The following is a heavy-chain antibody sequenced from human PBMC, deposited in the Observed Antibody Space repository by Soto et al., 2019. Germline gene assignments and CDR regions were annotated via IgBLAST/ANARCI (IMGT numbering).Heavy chain of an antibody. CDR1: GYTLTSYG. J-gene: IGHJ4*02. V-gene: IGHV1-18*01. D-gene: IGHD3-3*01. Sequence: DAVKVSCKASGYTLTSYGISWVRQAPGQGLEWMGWISAYNGNTNYAQKLQGRVTMTTDTSTSTAYMELRSLRSDDTAVYYCARDRRGDFWSGYDYWGQGTLVTVSS. CDR3: ARDRRGDFWSGYDY. CDR2: ISAYNGNT.